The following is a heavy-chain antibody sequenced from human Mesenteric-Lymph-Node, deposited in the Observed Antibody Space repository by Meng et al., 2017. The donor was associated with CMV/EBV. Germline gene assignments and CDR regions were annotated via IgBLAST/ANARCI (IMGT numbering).Heavy chain of an antibody. V-gene: IGHV4-34*01. D-gene: IGHD3-3*02. Sequence: PLKWDGNGETLSECNGRWRGRHTGKGMEWNEEINKSGRTNENPDKKSRVTKSVDTSKNQYSRRLSSVTAAETAVYYCARGPAFLDPWGQGTLVTVSS. CDR3: ARGPAFLDP. CDR1: GETLSECN. CDR2: INKSGRT. J-gene: IGHJ5*02.